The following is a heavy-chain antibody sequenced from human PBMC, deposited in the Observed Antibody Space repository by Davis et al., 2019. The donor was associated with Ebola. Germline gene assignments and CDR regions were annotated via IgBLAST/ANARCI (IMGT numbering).Heavy chain of an antibody. CDR1: GFTFSSYA. J-gene: IGHJ6*02. CDR2: ISGSGGST. V-gene: IGHV3-23*01. D-gene: IGHD3-22*01. CDR3: ARGYYDSSGYYYGDYYYYGMDV. Sequence: GESLKISCAASGFTFSSYAMSWVRQAPGKGLEWVSAISGSGGSTYYADSVKGRFTISRDNSKNTLYLQMNSLRAEDTAVYYCARGYYDSSGYYYGDYYYYGMDVWGQGTTVTVSS.